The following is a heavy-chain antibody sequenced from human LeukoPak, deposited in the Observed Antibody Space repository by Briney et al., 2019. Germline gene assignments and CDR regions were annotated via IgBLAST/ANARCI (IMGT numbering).Heavy chain of an antibody. CDR1: GFTFSDYY. Sequence: GGSLRLSCAASGFTFSDYYMSWIRQAPGKGLEWVSYISSSGSTIYYADSVKGRFTISRDNAKSSLYLQMDSLRAEDTAVYYCARFIAGAGTGSYYFDYWGQGTLVTVSS. D-gene: IGHD6-19*01. J-gene: IGHJ4*02. CDR3: ARFIAGAGTGSYYFDY. CDR2: ISSSGSTI. V-gene: IGHV3-11*01.